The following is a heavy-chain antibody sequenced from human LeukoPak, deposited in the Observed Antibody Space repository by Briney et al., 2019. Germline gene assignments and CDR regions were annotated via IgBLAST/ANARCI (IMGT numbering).Heavy chain of an antibody. CDR3: ARDALGSYDY. D-gene: IGHD3-10*01. Sequence: GGPLRLSCAASGFAFSDFYMFWIRQAAGKGLEWISYISNSGSTLYYADSVKGRFTISRDNDKNLLYLQMNSLRADDTAVYYCARDALGSYDYWGQGTLVTVSS. CDR2: ISNSGSTL. CDR1: GFAFSDFY. J-gene: IGHJ4*02. V-gene: IGHV3-11*01.